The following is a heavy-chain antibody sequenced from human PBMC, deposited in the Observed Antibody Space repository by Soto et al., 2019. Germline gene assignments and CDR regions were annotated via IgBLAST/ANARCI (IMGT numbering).Heavy chain of an antibody. D-gene: IGHD1-26*01. CDR2: IFPNGNT. J-gene: IGHJ4*02. Sequence: SETLSLTCTVSRGYVNTFHWSWVRQPAGKGLEWIGRIFPNGNTDYSPSLKSRVTLSVDTSKNQISLNLTSVTAADTAVYYCARGLGIVGADYLDYWGQGTLVTVSS. CDR3: ARGLGIVGADYLDY. CDR1: RGYVNTFH. V-gene: IGHV4-4*07.